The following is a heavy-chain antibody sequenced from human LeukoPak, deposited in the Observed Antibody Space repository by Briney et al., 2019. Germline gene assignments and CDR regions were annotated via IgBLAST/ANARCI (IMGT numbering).Heavy chain of an antibody. CDR1: GGTFSSYA. Sequence: ASVKVSCKASGGTFSSYAISWVRQAPGQGLEWMGIINPSGGSTSYAQKFQGRVTMTRDTSTSTVYMELSSLRSEDTAVYYCARREAASSTGYYYYYMDVWGKGTTVTVSS. D-gene: IGHD6-13*01. J-gene: IGHJ6*03. CDR3: ARREAASSTGYYYYYMDV. V-gene: IGHV1-46*01. CDR2: INPSGGST.